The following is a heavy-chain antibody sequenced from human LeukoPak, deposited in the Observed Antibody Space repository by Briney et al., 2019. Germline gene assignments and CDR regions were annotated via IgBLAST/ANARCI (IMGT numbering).Heavy chain of an antibody. CDR1: GGSISSYY. CDR3: ARVEWSYFDY. D-gene: IGHD3-3*01. Sequence: KPSETLSLTCTVSGGSISSYYWSWIRQPPGKGLEWIGYVCYSGSTNDNPSLKSRVTISIDTSKNQFSLKVSSVTAADTAVYYCARVEWSYFDYWGQGTLVTVSS. CDR2: VCYSGST. J-gene: IGHJ4*02. V-gene: IGHV4-59*01.